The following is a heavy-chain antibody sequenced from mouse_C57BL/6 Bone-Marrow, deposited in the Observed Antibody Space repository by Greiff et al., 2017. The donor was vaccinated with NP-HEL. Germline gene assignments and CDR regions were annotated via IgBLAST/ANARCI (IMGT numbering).Heavy chain of an antibody. D-gene: IGHD1-1*01. CDR2: INPYNGGT. J-gene: IGHJ2*01. CDR1: GYTFTDYY. V-gene: IGHV1-19*01. Sequence: EVQLQQSGPVLVKPGASVKMSCKASGYTFTDYYMNWVKQSHGKSLEWIGVINPYNGGTSSNQKFKGKATLTVDKSSSTAYMELNSLTSEDSAVYYCAREEVLRVFDYWGQGTTLTVSS. CDR3: AREEVLRVFDY.